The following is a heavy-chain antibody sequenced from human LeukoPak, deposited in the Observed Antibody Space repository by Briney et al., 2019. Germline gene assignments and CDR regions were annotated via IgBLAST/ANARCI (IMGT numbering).Heavy chain of an antibody. V-gene: IGHV4-59*12. CDR2: IFHSGST. Sequence: SETLSLTCTVSGGSISSYYWSWIRQPPGKGLEWIGYIFHSGSTNYNPSLKSRVTISVDTSKNQFSLKLSSVTAADTAVYYCARDPWFYYDSGGYFQTWGQGTLVTVSS. CDR1: GGSISSYY. J-gene: IGHJ4*02. D-gene: IGHD3-22*01. CDR3: ARDPWFYYDSGGYFQT.